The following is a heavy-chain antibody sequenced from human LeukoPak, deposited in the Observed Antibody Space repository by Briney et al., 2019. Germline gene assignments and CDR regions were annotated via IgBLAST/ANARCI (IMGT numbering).Heavy chain of an antibody. D-gene: IGHD6-19*01. V-gene: IGHV1-2*02. Sequence: ASVKVSCKASGYAFTDYYMHWVRQAPGQGLEWIGGINPDSGGTNYAQNYQGSFTMTRDTSISTAYMELTRLRSDDTAVYYCARGGQWLLWYFDYWGQGTLVTVPS. CDR2: INPDSGGT. J-gene: IGHJ4*02. CDR1: GYAFTDYY. CDR3: ARGGQWLLWYFDY.